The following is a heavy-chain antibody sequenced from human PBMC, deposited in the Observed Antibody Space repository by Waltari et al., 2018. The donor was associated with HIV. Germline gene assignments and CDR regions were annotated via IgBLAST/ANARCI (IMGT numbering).Heavy chain of an antibody. CDR3: ARVRRVGYQEPTYYFDY. J-gene: IGHJ4*02. V-gene: IGHV4-39*07. CDR1: GGSISSSSYY. Sequence: QLQLQESGPGLVKPSETLSLTCTVSGGSISSSSYYWGWIRQPPGKGLEWIGSIYYSGSTYYNPSLKSRVTISVDTSKNQFSLKLSSVTAADTAVYYCARVRRVGYQEPTYYFDYWGQGTLVTVSS. D-gene: IGHD5-12*01. CDR2: IYYSGST.